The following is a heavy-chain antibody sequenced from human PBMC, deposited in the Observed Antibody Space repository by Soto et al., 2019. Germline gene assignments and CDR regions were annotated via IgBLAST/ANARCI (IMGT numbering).Heavy chain of an antibody. D-gene: IGHD6-13*01. CDR3: ARDRGGGIEPFDY. CDR2: INPNSGGT. J-gene: IGHJ4*02. Sequence: GASVKVSCKASGYTFTAYYMHWVRQAPGQGLEWMGWINPNSGGTNYAQKFQGWVTMTRDTSKNQFSLKLSSVTAADTAVYYCARDRGGGIEPFDYWGQGALVTVSS. CDR1: GYTFTAYY. V-gene: IGHV1-2*04.